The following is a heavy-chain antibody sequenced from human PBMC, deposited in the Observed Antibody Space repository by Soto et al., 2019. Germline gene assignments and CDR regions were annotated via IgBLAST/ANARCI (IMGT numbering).Heavy chain of an antibody. CDR3: AREVVVFMDV. V-gene: IGHV1-18*01. CDR2: ISAYNGNT. CDR1: GYTFTSYG. Sequence: QVQLVQSGAEVKKPRASVKVSCKASGYTFTSYGISWVRQATGQGLEWMGWISAYNGNTNYAQKHQGRVPMTTDTSTSTADMELRSMRSDYTAVYFCAREVVVFMDVWGKGTTVTVSS. D-gene: IGHD2-2*01. J-gene: IGHJ6*03.